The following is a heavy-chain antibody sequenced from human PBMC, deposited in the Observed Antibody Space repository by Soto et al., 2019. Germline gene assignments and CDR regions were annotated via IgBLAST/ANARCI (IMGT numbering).Heavy chain of an antibody. V-gene: IGHV3-48*02. J-gene: IGHJ4*02. CDR3: ARDAFDYDTTGYHCDY. Sequence: GGSLRLSCAASGFSFSNYNMNWVRQAPGKGLEWVSYISKSSDTIYYADSVRGRFSISRDNGKNSLYLQMDSLRDEDTAVYYCARDAFDYDTTGYHCDYWGQGTLVTVSS. D-gene: IGHD3-22*01. CDR2: ISKSSDTI. CDR1: GFSFSNYN.